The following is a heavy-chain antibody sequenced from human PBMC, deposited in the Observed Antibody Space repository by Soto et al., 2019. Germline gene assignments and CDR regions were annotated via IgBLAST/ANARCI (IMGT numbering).Heavy chain of an antibody. D-gene: IGHD6-6*01. CDR1: GGSFSGYY. Sequence: SETLSLTCAVFGGSFSGYYWSWIRQPPGKGLEWIGEINHSGSTNYNPSLESRVTISVDTSKSQFSLKLSSVTAADTAVYYCAVLRVGARPFDYWGQGTLVTV. CDR2: INHSGST. J-gene: IGHJ4*02. V-gene: IGHV4-34*01. CDR3: AVLRVGARPFDY.